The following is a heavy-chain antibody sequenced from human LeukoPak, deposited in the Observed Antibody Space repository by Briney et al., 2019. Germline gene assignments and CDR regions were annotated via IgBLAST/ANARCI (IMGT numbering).Heavy chain of an antibody. Sequence: SVNVSCKASGGTFSSYAISWVRQAPGQGLEWMGGIIPIFGTANYAQKFQGRVTITADESTSTAYMELSSLRSEDTAVYYCARCQQGYDFWSGYRGWFDPWGQGTLVTVSS. CDR3: ARCQQGYDFWSGYRGWFDP. V-gene: IGHV1-69*13. CDR1: GGTFSSYA. D-gene: IGHD3-3*01. CDR2: IIPIFGTA. J-gene: IGHJ5*02.